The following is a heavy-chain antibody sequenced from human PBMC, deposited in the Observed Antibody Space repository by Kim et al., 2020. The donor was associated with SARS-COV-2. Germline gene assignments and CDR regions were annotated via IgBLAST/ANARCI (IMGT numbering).Heavy chain of an antibody. CDR3: ARRGYGDYVVY. J-gene: IGHJ4*02. CDR2: T. Sequence: TYYNPSLKSRVTISVDTSKNQFSLKLSSVTAADTAVYYCARRGYGDYVVYWGQGTLVTVSS. D-gene: IGHD4-17*01. V-gene: IGHV4-39*01.